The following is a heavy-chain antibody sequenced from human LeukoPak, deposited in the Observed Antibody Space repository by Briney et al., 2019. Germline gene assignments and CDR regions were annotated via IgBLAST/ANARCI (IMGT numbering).Heavy chain of an antibody. J-gene: IGHJ4*02. CDR3: ARDARGWSGFDY. V-gene: IGHV4-4*07. CDR2: IYTTGNT. Sequence: SETLYRTWGVSGGSIRSYYWRWIRQPAGKGRECMGRIYTTGNTDYNPSLRGRVTMSVDTSKNQFSLNLSSVTAADAAGYYCARDARGWSGFDYWGQGTLVTVSS. D-gene: IGHD3-3*01. CDR1: GGSIRSYY.